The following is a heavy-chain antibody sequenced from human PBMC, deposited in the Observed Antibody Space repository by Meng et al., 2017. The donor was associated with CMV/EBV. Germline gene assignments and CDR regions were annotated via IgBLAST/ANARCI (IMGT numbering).Heavy chain of an antibody. CDR3: ARRGSSGWPYYYYGMDV. CDR2: MNPNSGNT. Sequence: ASVKVSCKASGYTFTSYDINWVRQATGQGLEWMGWMNPNSGNTGYAQKFQGGVTITRNTSISTAYMELSSLRSEDTAVYYCARRGSSGWPYYYYGMDVWGHGTTVTVSS. CDR1: GYTFTSYD. V-gene: IGHV1-8*03. D-gene: IGHD6-19*01. J-gene: IGHJ6*02.